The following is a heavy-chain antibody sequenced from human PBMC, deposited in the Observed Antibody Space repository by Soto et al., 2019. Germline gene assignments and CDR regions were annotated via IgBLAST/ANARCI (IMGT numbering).Heavy chain of an antibody. CDR2: ISGYNGNT. V-gene: IGHV1-18*01. J-gene: IGHJ6*02. Sequence: QVQVVQSGDEVKKPGASVKVSCKASGYTFTNYGFSWVRQAPGQGLEWMGWISGYNGNTKYAEKLQGRVTMTTDTSTSTAHLELRSLRSDDTAVYYCAREGQAPYYYYAMDVWGQGTAVTFSS. CDR1: GYTFTNYG. CDR3: AREGQAPYYYYAMDV.